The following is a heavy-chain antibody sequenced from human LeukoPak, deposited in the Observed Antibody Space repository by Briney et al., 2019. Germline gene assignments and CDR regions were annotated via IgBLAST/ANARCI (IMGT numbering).Heavy chain of an antibody. V-gene: IGHV1-46*01. D-gene: IGHD4-23*01. J-gene: IGHJ4*02. CDR1: GYTFTNYF. CDR2: INPSGGST. CDR3: ARDGDYHGNSVHFDY. Sequence: GASVKVSCKASGYTFTNYFIHWVRQAPGQGLEWMGIINPSGGSTSYAPKFQGRLSMTSDTSTTTVYMELSSLRSEDTAVYYCARDGDYHGNSVHFDYWGQGTLVTVSS.